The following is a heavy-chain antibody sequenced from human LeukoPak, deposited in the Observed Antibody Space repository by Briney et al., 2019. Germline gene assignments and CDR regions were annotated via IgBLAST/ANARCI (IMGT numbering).Heavy chain of an antibody. Sequence: PGGSLRLSCAASGFTFSSYSMNWVRQAPGKGLEWVSYISSSSSTIYYADSVKGRFTISRDNAKNSLYLQMNSLRAEDTAVYYCARDPGEPAAYDAFDIWGQGTMVTVSS. D-gene: IGHD7-27*01. CDR1: GFTFSSYS. V-gene: IGHV3-48*04. J-gene: IGHJ3*02. CDR2: ISSSSSTI. CDR3: ARDPGEPAAYDAFDI.